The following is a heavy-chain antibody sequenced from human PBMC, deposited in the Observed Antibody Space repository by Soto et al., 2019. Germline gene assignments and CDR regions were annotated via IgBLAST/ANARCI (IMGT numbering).Heavy chain of an antibody. V-gene: IGHV3-33*01. Sequence: GGSLRLSCAASGFTFSSYGMHWVRQAPGKGLEWVAVIWYDGSNKYYADSVKGRFTISRDNSKNTLYLQMNSLRAEDRAVYYCARDWPGPYDYGSGSYSLGNYYYYGMDVWGQGTTVTVSS. CDR2: IWYDGSNK. D-gene: IGHD3-10*01. CDR3: ARDWPGPYDYGSGSYSLGNYYYYGMDV. J-gene: IGHJ6*02. CDR1: GFTFSSYG.